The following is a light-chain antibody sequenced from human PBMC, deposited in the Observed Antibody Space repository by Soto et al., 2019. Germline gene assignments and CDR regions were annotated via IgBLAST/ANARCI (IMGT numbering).Light chain of an antibody. V-gene: IGLV1-47*02. CDR1: SSNIGSNY. CDR2: SNN. CDR3: AAWDDSLSGYV. Sequence: QSVLTQPPSASGTPGQRVTISCSGSSSNIGSNYVYWYHQLPGTAPKLLIYSNNQRPSGVPDRFSGSKSGTSASLAISGLRSEDEADYYCAAWDDSLSGYVFRTGTKVTVL. J-gene: IGLJ1*01.